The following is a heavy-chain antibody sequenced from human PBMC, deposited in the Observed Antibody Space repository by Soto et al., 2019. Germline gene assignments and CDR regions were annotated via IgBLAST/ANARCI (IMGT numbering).Heavy chain of an antibody. CDR1: GYSFTSYW. CDR2: IYPGDSDT. J-gene: IGHJ4*02. D-gene: IGHD3-22*01. Sequence: GESLKISCKGSGYSFTSYWIGWVRQMPGKGLEWMGIIYPGDSDTRYSPSFQGQVTISADKSISTAYLQWSSLKASDTAMYYCARLEGHYYDSSGYYYFDYWGQGTLVTVSS. CDR3: ARLEGHYYDSSGYYYFDY. V-gene: IGHV5-51*01.